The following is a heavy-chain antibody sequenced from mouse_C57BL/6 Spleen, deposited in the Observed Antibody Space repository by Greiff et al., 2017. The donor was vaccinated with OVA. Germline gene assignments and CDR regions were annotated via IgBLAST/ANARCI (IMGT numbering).Heavy chain of an antibody. CDR3: ARDDGYYGSPFAY. J-gene: IGHJ3*01. Sequence: QVQLKQPGAELVKPGASVKLSCKASGYTFTSYWMHWVKQRPGRGLEWIGRIDPNSGGTKYNEKFKSKATLTVDKPSSTAYMQLSSLTSEDSAVYYCARDDGYYGSPFAYWGQGTLVTVSA. V-gene: IGHV1-72*01. D-gene: IGHD2-3*01. CDR1: GYTFTSYW. CDR2: IDPNSGGT.